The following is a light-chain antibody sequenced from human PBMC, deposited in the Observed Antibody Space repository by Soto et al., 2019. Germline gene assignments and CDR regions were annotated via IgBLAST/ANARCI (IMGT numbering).Light chain of an antibody. V-gene: IGKV3-15*01. CDR3: QQYIRWPLT. CDR1: QFVSVN. CDR2: GAS. J-gene: IGKJ4*01. Sequence: DIVLTQSPDTLSLSPGERATLSCRASQFVSVNFLAWYQQKPGQAPRLLIYGASTRATGTPARFSGSGSGTEFTLTISSLPSEDFAVYYCQQYIRWPLTFGGGTKVDTK.